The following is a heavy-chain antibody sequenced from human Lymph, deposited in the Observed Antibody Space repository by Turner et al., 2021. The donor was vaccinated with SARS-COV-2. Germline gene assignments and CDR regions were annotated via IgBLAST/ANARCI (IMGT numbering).Heavy chain of an antibody. D-gene: IGHD3-10*01. CDR2: ISGRGSYI. CDR1: GFTFSSYF. V-gene: IGHV3-21*01. J-gene: IGHJ4*02. Sequence: ELQLVESGGGPFKPGGALRLFCAASGFTFSSYFMNWVRQAPGKGQEWVSTISGRGSYIYYADSVKGRFTISRDNAKNSMYLQMNRLRADDTAVYYCAREKLGELFDYWGQGTLVTVSS. CDR3: AREKLGELFDY.